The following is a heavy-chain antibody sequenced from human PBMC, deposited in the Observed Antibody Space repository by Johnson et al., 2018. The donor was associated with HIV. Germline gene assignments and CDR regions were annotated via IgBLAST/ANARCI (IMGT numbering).Heavy chain of an antibody. J-gene: IGHJ3*02. Sequence: VQLVESGGGLVQPGGSLRLSCAASGFTFSSYAMHWVRQAPGKGLEYVSAISGSGGSTYYADSVKGRFTISRDNSKNTLYLQMNSRSAEDTAVYYWAKDRVGWGPLDAFDIWGQGTMVTVSS. CDR2: ISGSGGST. CDR3: AKDRVGWGPLDAFDI. V-gene: IGHV3-23*04. D-gene: IGHD2-15*01. CDR1: GFTFSSYA.